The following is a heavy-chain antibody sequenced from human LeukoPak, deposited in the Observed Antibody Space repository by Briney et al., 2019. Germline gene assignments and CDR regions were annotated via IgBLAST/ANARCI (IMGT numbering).Heavy chain of an antibody. CDR1: GFTFSSYA. Sequence: PGGSLRLSCAASGFTFSSYAMSWVRQAPGKGLEWVSAISGSGGSTYYADSVRGRFTISRDNSKNTLYLQMNSLRAEDTAVYYCAAPPRRSGWDYDYWGQGTLVTVSS. V-gene: IGHV3-23*01. CDR3: AAPPRRSGWDYDY. CDR2: ISGSGGST. J-gene: IGHJ4*02. D-gene: IGHD6-19*01.